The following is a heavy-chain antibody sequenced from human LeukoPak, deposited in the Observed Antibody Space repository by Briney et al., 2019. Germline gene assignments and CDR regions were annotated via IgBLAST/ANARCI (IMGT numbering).Heavy chain of an antibody. CDR1: GFTFSSYS. Sequence: GGSLRLSCAASGFTFSSYSMNWVRPAPGKGLEWVSSISSSSYIYYADSVKGRFTISRDNAKNSLYLQMNSLRAEDTAVYYCARDPASASGSYRSVDYWGQGTLVTVSS. D-gene: IGHD1-26*01. V-gene: IGHV3-21*01. CDR2: ISSSSYI. J-gene: IGHJ4*02. CDR3: ARDPASASGSYRSVDY.